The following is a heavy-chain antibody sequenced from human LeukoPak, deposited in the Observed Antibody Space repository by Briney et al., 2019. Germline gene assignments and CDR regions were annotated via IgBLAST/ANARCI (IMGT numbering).Heavy chain of an antibody. CDR3: ARDRATTDYYYGMDV. CDR1: GFTFSSYS. CDR2: ISSSSSYI. D-gene: IGHD4-17*01. J-gene: IGHJ6*02. Sequence: PGGSLRLSCAAPGFTFSSYSMNWVRQAPGKGLEWVSSISSSSSYIYYADSVKGRLTISSANAKNSLYLQMNSPRAEDTAVYYCARDRATTDYYYGMDVWGQGTTVTVSS. V-gene: IGHV3-21*01.